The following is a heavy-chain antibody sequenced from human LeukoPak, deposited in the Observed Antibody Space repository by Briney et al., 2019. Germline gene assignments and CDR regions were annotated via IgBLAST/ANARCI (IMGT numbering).Heavy chain of an antibody. CDR3: ARARITSDYGDAPHFDY. V-gene: IGHV1-69*06. J-gene: IGHJ4*02. CDR1: GGTFSSYA. CDR2: IIPIFGTA. D-gene: IGHD4-17*01. Sequence: SVKVSCKASGGTFSSYAISWVRQAPGQGLEWMGGIIPIFGTANYAQKFQGRVTITADKSTSTAYVELSSLRSEDTAVYYCARARITSDYGDAPHFDYWGQGTLVTVSP.